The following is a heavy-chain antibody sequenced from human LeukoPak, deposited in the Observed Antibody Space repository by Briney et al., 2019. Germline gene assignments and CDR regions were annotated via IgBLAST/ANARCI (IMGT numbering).Heavy chain of an antibody. D-gene: IGHD1-7*01. CDR2: IYSGGSK. J-gene: IGHJ5*02. CDR1: GFTVSSNY. V-gene: IGHV3-66*02. CDR3: ARETGTTTFDNWFAP. Sequence: PGGSLRLSCAASGFTVSSNYMRWVRQAPGKGREGVSVIYSGGSKDYSDSVKGRFTISRDNSKNTLYLQMNSLRAEDTAVYYCARETGTTTFDNWFAPWGQGTLVTVSS.